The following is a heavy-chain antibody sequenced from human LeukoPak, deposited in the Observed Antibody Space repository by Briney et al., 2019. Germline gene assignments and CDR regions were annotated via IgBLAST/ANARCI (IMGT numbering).Heavy chain of an antibody. CDR1: GYTFTGYY. CDR2: INPNNGGT. CDR3: TRDHCSFANCYEDYYYGMDV. J-gene: IGHJ6*02. D-gene: IGHD2-2*01. Sequence: ASVKVSCKASGYTFTGYYMHWVRQAPGQGLEWMGWINPNNGGTTYAQNFQGRVTMTRDTSISTAYMELSRLRSDDSAIYYCTRDHCSFANCYEDYYYGMDVWSQGTTVTVSS. V-gene: IGHV1-2*02.